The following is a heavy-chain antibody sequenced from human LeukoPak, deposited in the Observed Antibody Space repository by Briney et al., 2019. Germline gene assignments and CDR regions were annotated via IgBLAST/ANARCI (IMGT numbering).Heavy chain of an antibody. V-gene: IGHV3-48*02. CDR3: ARDSFLLARASGMDV. D-gene: IGHD3-3*01. CDR2: ISGSGTHI. Sequence: PGGSLRLSCAASGFTFSTYSLNWVRQAPGKGLEWLSYISGSGTHIYYADSVKGRFTISRENAKNSLYLQMNSLRDEDSALYFCARDSFLLARASGMDVWGQGTAVTVSS. CDR1: GFTFSTYS. J-gene: IGHJ6*02.